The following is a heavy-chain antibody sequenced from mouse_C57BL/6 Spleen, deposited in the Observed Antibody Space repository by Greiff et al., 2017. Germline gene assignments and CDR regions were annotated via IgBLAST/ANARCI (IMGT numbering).Heavy chain of an antibody. Sequence: EVQLQQSGPELVKPGASVKIPCKASGYTFTDYNMDWVKQSHGKSLEWIGDINPNNGGTIYNQKFKGKATLTVDKSSSTAYMELRSLTSEDTAVYYCARSGALTGSYYFDYWGQGTTLTVSS. CDR1: GYTFTDYN. V-gene: IGHV1-18*01. CDR2: INPNNGGT. CDR3: ARSGALTGSYYFDY. J-gene: IGHJ2*01. D-gene: IGHD4-1*01.